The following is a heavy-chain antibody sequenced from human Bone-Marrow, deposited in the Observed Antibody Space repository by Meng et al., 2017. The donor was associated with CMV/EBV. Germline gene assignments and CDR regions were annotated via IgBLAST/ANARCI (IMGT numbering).Heavy chain of an antibody. CDR3: ATTTHNTFWSGYWGDAFDI. J-gene: IGHJ3*02. CDR2: IIPIFGTA. V-gene: IGHV1-69*05. Sequence: SVKVSCKASGGTFSSYAISWVRQAPGQGLEWMGGIIPIFGTANYAQKFQGRVTITTDESTSTAYMELSSLRSEDTAVYYCATTTHNTFWSGYWGDAFDIWGQGKMVHVSS. CDR1: GGTFSSYA. D-gene: IGHD3-3*01.